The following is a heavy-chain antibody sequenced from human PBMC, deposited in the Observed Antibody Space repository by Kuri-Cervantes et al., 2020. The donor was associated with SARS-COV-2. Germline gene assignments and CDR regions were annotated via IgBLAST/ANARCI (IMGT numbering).Heavy chain of an antibody. CDR1: GGTFSSYG. CDR3: AKGSATSV. J-gene: IGHJ4*02. V-gene: IGHV3-30*18. CDR2: ISYDGSNK. Sequence: SCKASGGTFSSYGMHWVRQAPGKGLEWVAVISYDGSNKYFADSVKGRFTISRDNSKNTLYLQMNSLRAEDTAVYYCAKGSATSVWGQGTLVTVSS. D-gene: IGHD1-26*01.